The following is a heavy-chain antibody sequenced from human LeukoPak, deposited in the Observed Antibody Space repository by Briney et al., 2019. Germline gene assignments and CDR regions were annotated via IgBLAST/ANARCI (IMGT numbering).Heavy chain of an antibody. J-gene: IGHJ4*02. CDR2: INAGNGNT. D-gene: IGHD3-22*01. Sequence: GASVKVSCKASGYTFTSYAMHWVRQAPGQRLEWMGWINAGNGNTKYSQKFQGRVTITRDTSASTAYMELSSLRSEDTAVYYCSFNWNYYDSSGYYFSYWGQGTLVTVSS. CDR3: SFNWNYYDSSGYYFSY. CDR1: GYTFTSYA. V-gene: IGHV1-3*01.